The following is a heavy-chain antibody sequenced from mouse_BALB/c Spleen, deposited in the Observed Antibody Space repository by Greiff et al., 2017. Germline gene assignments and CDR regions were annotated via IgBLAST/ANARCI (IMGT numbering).Heavy chain of an antibody. V-gene: IGHV5-6-5*01. D-gene: IGHD2-1*01. CDR2: ISSGGST. CDR3: ARGGDGNSAWFAY. CDR1: GFTFSSYA. J-gene: IGHJ3*01. Sequence: EVQGVESGGGLVKPGGSLKLSCAASGFTFSSYAMSWVRQTPEKRLEWVASISSGGSTYYPDSVKGRFTISRDNARNILYLQMSSLRSEDTAMYYCARGGDGNSAWFAYWGQGTLVTVSA.